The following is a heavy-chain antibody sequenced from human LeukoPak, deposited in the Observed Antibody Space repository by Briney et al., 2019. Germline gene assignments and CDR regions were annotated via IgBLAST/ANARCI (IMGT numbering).Heavy chain of an antibody. CDR1: GFTFSTYG. CDR2: IRYDGINK. CDR3: AREGGQWLVPYFDY. D-gene: IGHD6-19*01. V-gene: IGHV3-30*02. Sequence: GGSLRLSCAASGFTFSTYGMHWVRQAPGKGLEWVAFIRYDGINKYYADSVKGRFTISRDNSKNTLYLQMNSLRAEDTAVYYCAREGGQWLVPYFDYWGQGTLVTVSS. J-gene: IGHJ4*02.